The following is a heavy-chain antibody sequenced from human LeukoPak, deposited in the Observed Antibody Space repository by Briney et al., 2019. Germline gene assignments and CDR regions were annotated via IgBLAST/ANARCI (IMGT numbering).Heavy chain of an antibody. CDR2: IYYSGTT. Sequence: PSETLSLTCTVSGGSTSSSHYYWGWIRQTPGKGLEWIGTIYYSGTTYYNPSLESRATISEDTSKNQFSLTLRSVTAADTAVYYCARQISGYYYYYIDVWGKGTTVTVSS. V-gene: IGHV4-39*01. CDR3: ARQISGYYYYYIDV. D-gene: IGHD3-10*01. J-gene: IGHJ6*03. CDR1: GGSTSSSHYY.